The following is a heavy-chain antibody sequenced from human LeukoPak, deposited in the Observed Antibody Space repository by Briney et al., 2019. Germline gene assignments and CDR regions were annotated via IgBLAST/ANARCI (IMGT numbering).Heavy chain of an antibody. V-gene: IGHV3-30*18. J-gene: IGHJ4*02. Sequence: GRSLRLSCAASGFTFSRYGMHWVRQAPGKGLAWVGVISYDGSNKYYVGSVKGRFTISRDNSKNTLYLKMNSQRAEDTAVYYCAKGLAVAGTPLDYWGQGTLVTVSS. CDR3: AKGLAVAGTPLDY. CDR1: GFTFSRYG. CDR2: ISYDGSNK. D-gene: IGHD6-19*01.